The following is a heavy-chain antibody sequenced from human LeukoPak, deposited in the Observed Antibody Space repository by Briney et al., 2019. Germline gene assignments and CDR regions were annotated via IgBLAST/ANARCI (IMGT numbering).Heavy chain of an antibody. CDR2: IYSDRST. CDR3: ARDSAFSSYSN. V-gene: IGHV3-53*01. Sequence: PGGSLRLSCTASGLTISNNYMSWVRQAPGKGLEWVSIIYSDRSTYYPESVKGRFTITRDDSKNTLFLQMDSLRVEDTAIYYCARDSAFSSYSNWGQGALVTVSS. CDR1: GLTISNNY. D-gene: IGHD2-15*01. J-gene: IGHJ1*01.